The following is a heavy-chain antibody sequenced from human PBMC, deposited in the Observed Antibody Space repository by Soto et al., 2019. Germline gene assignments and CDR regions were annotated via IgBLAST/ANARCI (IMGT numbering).Heavy chain of an antibody. D-gene: IGHD6-6*01. V-gene: IGHV3-74*01. CDR3: ARGSQEYSSSLLPLDVYYYYGMDV. CDR1: GFTFRSYW. J-gene: IGHJ6*02. Sequence: GGSLRLSCAASGFTFRSYWMHWVRQAPGKGLVCVSRINSDGSSTSYADSVKGRFTISRDNAKNTLYLQMNSLRPEDTAVYYCARGSQEYSSSLLPLDVYYYYGMDVWGQGTTVTVSS. CDR2: INSDGSST.